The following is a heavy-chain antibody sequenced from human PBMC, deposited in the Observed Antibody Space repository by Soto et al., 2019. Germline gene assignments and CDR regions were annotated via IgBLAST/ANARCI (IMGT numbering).Heavy chain of an antibody. CDR1: GFSFTNTW. CDR3: ASYYDFGSGDHPP. Sequence: EVQLVESGGGLVKPGGSLRLSCAASGFSFTNTWMHWVRQAPGKGLEWVGRIKSRGDGETTDYAAPVKGRFTIARDESRDMLYVQLNSLKSGDSAVYYCASYYDFGSGDHPPWGQGILVIVSS. J-gene: IGHJ5*02. CDR2: IKSRGDGETT. V-gene: IGHV3-15*07. D-gene: IGHD3-3*01.